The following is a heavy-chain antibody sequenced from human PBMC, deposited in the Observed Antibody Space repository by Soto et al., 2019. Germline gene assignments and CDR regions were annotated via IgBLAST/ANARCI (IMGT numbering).Heavy chain of an antibody. Sequence: QVQLVQSGAEVKKPGSSVKVSCKASGGTFGSYAINWVRQAPGQGLEWMGIIIPIFGTTKYAHNFQGRVTITADDSARTVYMELTNLGSEDTAVYYCARGIAAAGIYLDYGGQGTLVTVSS. CDR3: ARGIAAAGIYLDY. J-gene: IGHJ4*02. CDR2: IIPIFGTT. CDR1: GGTFGSYA. D-gene: IGHD6-13*01. V-gene: IGHV1-69*18.